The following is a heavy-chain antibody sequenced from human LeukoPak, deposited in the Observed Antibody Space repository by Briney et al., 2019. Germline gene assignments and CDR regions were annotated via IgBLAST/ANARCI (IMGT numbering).Heavy chain of an antibody. CDR1: GGSISSSNW. D-gene: IGHD6-19*01. CDR3: ARSSGWYLYYFDY. V-gene: IGHV4-4*02. J-gene: IGHJ4*02. CDR2: TYHSGST. Sequence: SGTLSLTCAVSGGSISSSNWWSWVRQPPGKGLEWIGETYHSGSTNYNPSLKSRVTISVDKSKNQFSLKLSSVTAADTAVYYCARSSGWYLYYFDYWGQGTLVTVSS.